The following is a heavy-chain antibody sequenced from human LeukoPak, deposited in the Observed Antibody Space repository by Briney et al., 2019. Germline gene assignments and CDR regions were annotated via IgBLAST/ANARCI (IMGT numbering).Heavy chain of an antibody. CDR1: GFTFSSYA. CDR3: ARDRAWASTSYYFDY. D-gene: IGHD3-10*01. V-gene: IGHV3-30-3*01. Sequence: PGRSLRLSCAASGFTFSSYAMHWVRQAPGKGLEWVAVISYDGSNKYYADSVKGRFTISRDNSKNTLYLQMNSLRAEDTAVYYCARDRAWASTSYYFDYWGQGTLVTVSS. J-gene: IGHJ4*02. CDR2: ISYDGSNK.